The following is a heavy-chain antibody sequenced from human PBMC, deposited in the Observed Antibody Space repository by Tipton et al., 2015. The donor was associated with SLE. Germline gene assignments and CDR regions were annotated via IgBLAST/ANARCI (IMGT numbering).Heavy chain of an antibody. Sequence: LRLSCTVSGGSISSYYWSWIRQPPGKGLEWIGYIYYSGSTNYNPSLKSRVTISVDTSKNQFSLKLSSVTAADTAVYYCARELGPRGPFDYWGQGTLVTVSS. CDR2: IYYSGST. D-gene: IGHD7-27*01. CDR1: GGSISSYY. J-gene: IGHJ4*02. CDR3: ARELGPRGPFDY. V-gene: IGHV4-59*01.